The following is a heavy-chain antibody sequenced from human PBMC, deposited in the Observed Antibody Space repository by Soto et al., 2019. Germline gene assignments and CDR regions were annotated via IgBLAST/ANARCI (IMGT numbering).Heavy chain of an antibody. Sequence: PGGSLRLSCAASGLTVSSSYMNWVRQAPGKGLEWVSVIYSDGTPYYADSVKGRFTISRDNSKNTVFLQMNSLRDEDTAVYYCTRGHYAGSGYWGQGTLV. CDR1: GLTVSSSY. J-gene: IGHJ4*02. V-gene: IGHV3-53*01. CDR3: TRGHYAGSGY. D-gene: IGHD3-16*01. CDR2: IYSDGTP.